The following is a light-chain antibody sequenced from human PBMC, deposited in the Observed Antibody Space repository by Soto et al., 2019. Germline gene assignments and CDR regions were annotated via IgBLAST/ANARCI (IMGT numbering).Light chain of an antibody. CDR1: QTISSFY. CDR2: GAS. Sequence: ENVLTQSPGTLSLSPGERATLSCRTSQTISSFYLAWYQQKPGQAPRLLIYGASKRATGIPDRFSGSGSGTDFILTISSLEPEDSAVYYCQQYGDSLYTFGQGTKLEI. V-gene: IGKV3-20*01. J-gene: IGKJ2*01. CDR3: QQYGDSLYT.